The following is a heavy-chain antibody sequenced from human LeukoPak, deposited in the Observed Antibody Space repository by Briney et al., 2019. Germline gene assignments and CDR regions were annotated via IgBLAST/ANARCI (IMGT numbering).Heavy chain of an antibody. Sequence: ASVKVSCKASGYTFTSYGISWVQQAPGQGLEWMGWISAYNGNTNYAQKLQGRVTMTTDTSTSTAYMELRSLRSDDTAVYYCARDPAAYYYDSSGYTIWGQGTLVTVSS. V-gene: IGHV1-18*01. J-gene: IGHJ4*02. CDR2: ISAYNGNT. CDR1: GYTFTSYG. D-gene: IGHD3-22*01. CDR3: ARDPAAYYYDSSGYTI.